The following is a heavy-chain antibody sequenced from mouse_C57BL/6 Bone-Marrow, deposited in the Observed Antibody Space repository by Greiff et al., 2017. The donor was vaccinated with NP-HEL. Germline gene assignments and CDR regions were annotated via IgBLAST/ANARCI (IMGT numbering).Heavy chain of an antibody. D-gene: IGHD1-1*01. CDR2: ISNGGGST. J-gene: IGHJ1*03. Sequence: EVQRVESGGGLVQPGGSLKLSCAASGFTFSDYYMYWVRQTPEKRLEWVAYISNGGGSTYYPDTVKGRFTISRDNAKNTLYLQMSRLKSEDTAMYYCARQDGSGWYFDVWGTGTTVTVSS. CDR3: ARQDGSGWYFDV. CDR1: GFTFSDYY. V-gene: IGHV5-12*01.